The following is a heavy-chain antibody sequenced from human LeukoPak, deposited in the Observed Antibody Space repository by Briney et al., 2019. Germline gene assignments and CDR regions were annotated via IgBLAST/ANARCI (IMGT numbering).Heavy chain of an antibody. D-gene: IGHD4-23*01. Sequence: GGSLRLSCAASGFTLSNYWMHWVRHAPGKGLVWVSRINSDGSTTSYADSVKGRFTISRDNTKNTLYLQMNSLRAEDMAMYYCARGDYGGPWGYWGQGTLVTVSS. CDR1: GFTLSNYW. CDR2: INSDGSTT. J-gene: IGHJ4*02. CDR3: ARGDYGGPWGY. V-gene: IGHV3-74*01.